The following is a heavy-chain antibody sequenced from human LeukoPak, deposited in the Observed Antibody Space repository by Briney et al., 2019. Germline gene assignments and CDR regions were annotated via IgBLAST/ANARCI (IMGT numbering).Heavy chain of an antibody. J-gene: IGHJ4*02. CDR3: ARVGWLQLSYYFDY. Sequence: SETLSLTCTVSGGSISSYYWSWIRQPPGKGLEWIGYIYYSGSTNYNPSLKSRVTISVDTSKNQFSLKLSSVTAADAAVYYCARVGWLQLSYYFDYWGQGTLVTVSS. D-gene: IGHD5-24*01. CDR1: GGSISSYY. V-gene: IGHV4-59*01. CDR2: IYYSGST.